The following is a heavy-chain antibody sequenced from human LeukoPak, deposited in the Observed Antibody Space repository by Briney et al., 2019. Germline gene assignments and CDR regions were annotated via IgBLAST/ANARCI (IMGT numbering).Heavy chain of an antibody. Sequence: ASVKVSCKASGYTFSGDYMHWVRQAPGQGLEWMGWINPKSGGTSYAQKFQGRVSMTRDTSISTAYMELSRLRVDDTAVYYCARGPYGDFFDYWGQGTLVTVYS. J-gene: IGHJ4*02. CDR1: GYTFSGDY. CDR2: INPKSGGT. D-gene: IGHD4-17*01. CDR3: ARGPYGDFFDY. V-gene: IGHV1-2*02.